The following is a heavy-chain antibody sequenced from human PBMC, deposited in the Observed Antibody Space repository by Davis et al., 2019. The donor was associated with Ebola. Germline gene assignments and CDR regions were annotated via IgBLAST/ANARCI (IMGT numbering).Heavy chain of an antibody. Sequence: MPSETLSLTCALSGGSIISSNWWSWVRQPPGKGLEWIGEIYQSGSTTYNPSLKSRVTISVDKSTNQFSLKLSSVTAADTAVYYCARDQGQLGVDYWGQGTLVTVSS. D-gene: IGHD6-6*01. CDR3: ARDQGQLGVDY. V-gene: IGHV4-4*02. J-gene: IGHJ4*02. CDR1: GGSIISSNW. CDR2: IYQSGST.